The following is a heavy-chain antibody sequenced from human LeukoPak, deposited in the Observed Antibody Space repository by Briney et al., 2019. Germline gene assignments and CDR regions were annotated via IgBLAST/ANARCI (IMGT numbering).Heavy chain of an antibody. V-gene: IGHV3-43*01. D-gene: IGHD2-8*01. CDR3: GREDRIVLGNDALDI. J-gene: IGHJ3*02. CDR1: GFTFSSYT. CDR2: ISWDGGDT. Sequence: PGGSLRLSCAASGFTFSSYTMHWVRQAPGKGLEWVSLISWDGGDTYYADSVKGRFTISRDNSKNSLYLQMNSLRGEDTAVYYCGREDRIVLGNDALDIWGQGTMVTVSS.